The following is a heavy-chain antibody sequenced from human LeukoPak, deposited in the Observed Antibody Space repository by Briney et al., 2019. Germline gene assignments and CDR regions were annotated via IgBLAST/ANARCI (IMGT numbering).Heavy chain of an antibody. Sequence: SETLSLTCTVSGDSISSSSNYWGWIRKPPGKGLEWIGCINYFDSTYYIPSLMSRVTISVEASKNHFSLKLSSVTAADTAVYYCARHRGYSRYTSLDYWGQGILVTVSS. CDR1: GDSISSSSNY. CDR2: INYFDST. D-gene: IGHD5-18*01. V-gene: IGHV4-39*01. J-gene: IGHJ4*02. CDR3: ARHRGYSRYTSLDY.